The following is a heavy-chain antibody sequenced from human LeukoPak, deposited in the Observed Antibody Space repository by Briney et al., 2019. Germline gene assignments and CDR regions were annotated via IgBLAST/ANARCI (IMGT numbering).Heavy chain of an antibody. Sequence: PSETLSLTCAVYGGSFSGYYWSWIRRPPGKGLEWIGEINHSGSTNYNPSLKSRVTISVDTSKNQFSLKLSSVTAADTAAYYCAREVGGYSYGYRPTELYWYFDLWGRGTLVTVSS. V-gene: IGHV4-34*01. J-gene: IGHJ2*01. CDR2: INHSGST. CDR1: GGSFSGYY. CDR3: AREVGGYSYGYRPTELYWYFDL. D-gene: IGHD5-18*01.